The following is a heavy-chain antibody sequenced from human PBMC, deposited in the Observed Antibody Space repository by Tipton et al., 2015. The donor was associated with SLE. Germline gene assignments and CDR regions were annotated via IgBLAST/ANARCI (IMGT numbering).Heavy chain of an antibody. D-gene: IGHD3-22*01. Sequence: LRLSCAASGFTFSSYDMHWVRQATGKGLEWVSAIGTAGDTYYPGSVKGRFTISRENAKNSLYLQMNSLRAGDTAVYYCARADSRDYAGSFDIWGQVTMVTASS. CDR3: ARADSRDYAGSFDI. V-gene: IGHV3-13*01. CDR1: GFTFSSYD. J-gene: IGHJ3*02. CDR2: IGTAGDT.